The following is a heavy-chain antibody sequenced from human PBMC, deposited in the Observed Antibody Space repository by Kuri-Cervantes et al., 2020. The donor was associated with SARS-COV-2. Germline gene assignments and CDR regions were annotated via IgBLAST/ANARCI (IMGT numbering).Heavy chain of an antibody. CDR2: ISSSGSTI. CDR1: GFTFSSYA. D-gene: IGHD6-13*01. J-gene: IGHJ3*02. Sequence: GGSLRLSCAASGFTFSSYAMSWVRQAPGKGLEWVSYISSSGSTIYYADSVKGRFTISRDNAKNSLYLQMNSLRAEDTAVYYCARDRYSSSWYFVSAFDIWGQGTMVTVSS. V-gene: IGHV3-48*03. CDR3: ARDRYSSSWYFVSAFDI.